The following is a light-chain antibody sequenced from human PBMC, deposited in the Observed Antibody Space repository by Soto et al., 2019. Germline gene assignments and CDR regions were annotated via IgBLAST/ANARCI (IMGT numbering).Light chain of an antibody. CDR3: QQYYSYPFT. CDR2: AAS. CDR1: QGISSY. V-gene: IGKV1-8*01. Sequence: AIRMTQSPSSLSASTGDRVTITCRASQGISSYLAWYQQKPGKAPKLLIYAASTLQSGVPSRFSGSGSGTDFTLTISCLQSEDFATYYCQQYYSYPFTFGPGTKVIS. J-gene: IGKJ3*01.